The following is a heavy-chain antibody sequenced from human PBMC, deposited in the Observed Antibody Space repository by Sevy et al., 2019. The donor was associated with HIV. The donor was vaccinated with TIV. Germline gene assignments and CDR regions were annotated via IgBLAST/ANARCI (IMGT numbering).Heavy chain of an antibody. CDR3: ARYCTRTSPHNWFDP. CDR1: GGSISSGDYY. J-gene: IGHJ5*02. V-gene: IGHV4-30-4*01. Sequence: SETLSLTCSVSGGSISSGDYYWTWMRQSPGKGLEWIGYTYYSGITYYNPSLKSRVIISIDTVKNQFSLKLGSVTAADTAVYYCARYCTRTSPHNWFDPWGQGTLVTVSS. D-gene: IGHD2-2*01. CDR2: TYYSGIT.